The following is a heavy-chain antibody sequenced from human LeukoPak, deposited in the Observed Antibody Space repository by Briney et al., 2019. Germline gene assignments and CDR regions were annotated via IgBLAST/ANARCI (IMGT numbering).Heavy chain of an antibody. CDR1: GGSFSGYY. CDR2: INHSGST. V-gene: IGHV4-34*01. CDR3: ARGGLQLWFKPKFDY. J-gene: IGHJ4*02. Sequence: SETLSLTCAVYGGSFSGYYWSWIRQPPGKGLEWIGEINHSGSTNYNPSLKSRVTISVDTSKNQFSLKLSSMTAADTAVYYCARGGLQLWFKPKFDYWGQGTLVTVSS. D-gene: IGHD5-18*01.